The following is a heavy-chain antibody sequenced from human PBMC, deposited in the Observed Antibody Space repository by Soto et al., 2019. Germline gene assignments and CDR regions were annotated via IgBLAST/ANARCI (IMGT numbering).Heavy chain of an antibody. V-gene: IGHV5-10-1*01. CDR1: GYSFAGYW. CDR3: ARQIYDSDTGPNFQYYFDS. D-gene: IGHD3-22*01. Sequence: GESLKISCKGSGYSFAGYWITWVRQRPGKGLEWMGRVDPSDSQTYYSPSFRGHVTISVTKSITTVFLQWSSLRASDTAMYYCARQIYDSDTGPNFQYYFDSWGQGTPVTVSS. J-gene: IGHJ4*02. CDR2: VDPSDSQT.